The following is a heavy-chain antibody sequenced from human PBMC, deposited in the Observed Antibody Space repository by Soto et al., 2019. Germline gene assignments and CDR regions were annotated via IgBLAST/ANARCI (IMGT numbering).Heavy chain of an antibody. D-gene: IGHD2-15*01. CDR1: GGSFSGYH. CDR2: LNHSGST. CDR3: ARGPWCSGGSCYSIAGLGY. V-gene: IGHV4-34*01. Sequence: QVQLHQWGAGLLKPSETLSLTCSVYGGSFSGYHWSWVRQPPGKGLEWIGELNHSGSTYYDPHLTSRITGSVATSKNLFSLKMTSLTAADTAVYYCARGPWCSGGSCYSIAGLGYWGQGTLVTVSS. J-gene: IGHJ4*02.